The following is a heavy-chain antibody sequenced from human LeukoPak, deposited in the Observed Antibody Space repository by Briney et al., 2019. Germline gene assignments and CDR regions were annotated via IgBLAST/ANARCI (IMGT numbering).Heavy chain of an antibody. D-gene: IGHD1-26*01. V-gene: IGHV1-2*06. CDR1: GYTFTGYY. J-gene: IGHJ4*02. CDR2: INPNSGGT. CDR3: ARLPPGFGATNSDY. Sequence: ASVKVSCKASGYTFTGYYIHWVRQAPGQGLEWMGRINPNSGGTNYAQKFQGRVTMTRDTSISTAYMELSRLRSDDTAVYYCARLPPGFGATNSDYWGQGPLVTVSS.